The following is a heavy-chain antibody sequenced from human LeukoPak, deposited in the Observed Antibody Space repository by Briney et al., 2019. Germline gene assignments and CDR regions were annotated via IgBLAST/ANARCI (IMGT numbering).Heavy chain of an antibody. CDR2: IYYSGST. CDR3: ARNAHYYDSRGFDY. Sequence: SETLSLTCTVSAGSLSSSSYYWGWLRQPPGRGLEWVGSIYYSGSTYYNPSLKSRVTISVSTSKNQSPLKLTSWTTADTAVYYCARNAHYYDSRGFDYWGQGTLVTVSS. CDR1: AGSLSSSSYY. V-gene: IGHV4-39*01. J-gene: IGHJ4*02. D-gene: IGHD3-22*01.